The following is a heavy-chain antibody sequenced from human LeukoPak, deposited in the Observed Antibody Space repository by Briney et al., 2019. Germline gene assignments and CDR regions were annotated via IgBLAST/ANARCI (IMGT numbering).Heavy chain of an antibody. Sequence: GSSVKVSCKASGGTFSSYAISWVRQAPGQGLEWMGRIIPIFGIANYAQKFQGRVTITADKSTSTAYMELSSLRSEDTAVYYCARDSGSCSTYYFDYWGQGTLVTVSS. CDR3: ARDSGSCSTYYFDY. CDR1: GGTFSSYA. CDR2: IIPIFGIA. J-gene: IGHJ4*02. D-gene: IGHD1-26*01. V-gene: IGHV1-69*04.